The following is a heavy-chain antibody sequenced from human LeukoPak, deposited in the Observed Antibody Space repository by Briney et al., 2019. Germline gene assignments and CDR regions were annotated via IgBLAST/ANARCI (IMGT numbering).Heavy chain of an antibody. CDR2: ISAYNGNT. D-gene: IGHD3-10*01. CDR3: ARVLYRYGSGTYGWFDP. CDR1: GYTFSSSG. J-gene: IGHJ5*02. Sequence: SVKVSCKASGYTFSSSGISWVRQAPGQGLEWMGWISAYNGNTNYAQKLQGRVTMTTDTSTSTAYMELRSLRSDDTAVYYCARVLYRYGSGTYGWFDPWGQGTLVTVSS. V-gene: IGHV1-18*01.